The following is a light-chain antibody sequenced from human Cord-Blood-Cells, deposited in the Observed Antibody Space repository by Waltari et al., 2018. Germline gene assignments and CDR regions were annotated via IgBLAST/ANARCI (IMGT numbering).Light chain of an antibody. CDR1: QSISSY. Sequence: DIQMTQSPSSLSASVGDRVPITCRARQSISSYLNWYQQKPGKAPKLLIYAASSLQSGVPSRFSGSGSGTDFTLTTSSLQPEDFATYYCQQSYSTPYTFGQGTKLEIK. CDR2: AAS. J-gene: IGKJ2*01. CDR3: QQSYSTPYT. V-gene: IGKV1-39*01.